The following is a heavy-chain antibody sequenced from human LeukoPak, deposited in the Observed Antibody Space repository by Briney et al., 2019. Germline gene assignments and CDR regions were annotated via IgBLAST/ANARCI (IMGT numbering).Heavy chain of an antibody. D-gene: IGHD6-19*01. J-gene: IGHJ4*02. CDR2: INPNSGGT. V-gene: IGHV1-2*02. Sequence: GASVKVSCKASGYTFSDYYMHWVRQAPGQRLEWMGWINPNSGGTNYVQKIQGRVTMTRDSSISTGYMELTRLRSDDTAVYYCTRSDIAVAGDFDYWGQGTLVTVSS. CDR3: TRSDIAVAGDFDY. CDR1: GYTFSDYY.